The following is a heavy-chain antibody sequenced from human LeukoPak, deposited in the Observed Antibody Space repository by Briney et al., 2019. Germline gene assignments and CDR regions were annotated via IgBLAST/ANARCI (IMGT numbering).Heavy chain of an antibody. D-gene: IGHD3-22*01. CDR3: ARDRSITMIVVVTPLDY. CDR2: IIPIFGTA. J-gene: IGHJ4*02. Sequence: ASVKVSCKASGGTFSSYAISWVRQAPGQGLEWMGGIIPIFGTANYAQKFQGRVTITADESTSTAYMELSSLRSEDTAVYYCARDRSITMIVVVTPLDYWGQGTLVTVSS. V-gene: IGHV1-69*13. CDR1: GGTFSSYA.